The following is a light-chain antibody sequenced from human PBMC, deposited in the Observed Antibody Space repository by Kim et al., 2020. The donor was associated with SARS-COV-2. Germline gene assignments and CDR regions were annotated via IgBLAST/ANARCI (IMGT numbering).Light chain of an antibody. CDR3: QQYYTYPYT. J-gene: IGKJ2*01. Sequence: GSGGDRVTSTCRASQSISSWLAWYQQKPGKAPKVLIYKASSLESGVPSRFSGSGSGTEFTLTISSLQPDYFASYYCQQYYTYPYTFGQGTKLE. CDR2: KAS. CDR1: QSISSW. V-gene: IGKV1-5*03.